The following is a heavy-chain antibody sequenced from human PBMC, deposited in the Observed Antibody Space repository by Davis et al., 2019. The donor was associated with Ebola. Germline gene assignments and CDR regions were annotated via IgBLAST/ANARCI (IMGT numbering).Heavy chain of an antibody. D-gene: IGHD3-9*01. CDR3: ARAVRVRYYDILTGYKNQYYFDY. CDR1: GFTVSSNH. CDR2: IKQDGSEK. V-gene: IGHV3-7*01. Sequence: GGSLRLSCAASGFTVSSNHMSWVRQAPGKGLEWVANIKQDGSEKYYVDSVKGRFTISRDNAKNSLYLQMNSLRAEDTAVYYCARAVRVRYYDILTGYKNQYYFDYWGQGTLVTVSS. J-gene: IGHJ4*02.